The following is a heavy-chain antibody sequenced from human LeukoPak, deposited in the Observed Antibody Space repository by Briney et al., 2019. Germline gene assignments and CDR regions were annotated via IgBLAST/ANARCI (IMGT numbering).Heavy chain of an antibody. D-gene: IGHD6-6*01. CDR1: GGSFSGYY. CDR3: ARWYSSSSEDWFDP. J-gene: IGHJ5*02. CDR2: INHSGST. V-gene: IGHV4-34*01. Sequence: PSETLSLTCAVYGGSFSGYYRSWIRQPPGKGLEWIGEINHSGSTNYNPSLKSRVTISVDTSKNQFSLKLSSVTAADTAVYYCARWYSSSSEDWFDPWGQGTLVTVSS.